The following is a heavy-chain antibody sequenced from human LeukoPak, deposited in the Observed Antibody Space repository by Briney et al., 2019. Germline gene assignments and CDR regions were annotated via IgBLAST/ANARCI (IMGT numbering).Heavy chain of an antibody. J-gene: IGHJ5*02. CDR1: GFTLSSYA. D-gene: IGHD6-13*01. CDR3: ARDIAAGTSWFDP. V-gene: IGHV3-23*01. Sequence: GGSLRLSCAASGFTLSSYAMSWVRQAPGKGLEWVSATSGSGGSTYYADSVKGRFTISRDNSKNTLYLQMNSLRAEDTAVYYCARDIAAGTSWFDPWGQGTLVTVSS. CDR2: TSGSGGST.